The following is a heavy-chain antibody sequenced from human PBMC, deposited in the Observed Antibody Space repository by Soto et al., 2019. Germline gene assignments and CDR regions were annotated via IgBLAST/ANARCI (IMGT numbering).Heavy chain of an antibody. CDR3: ARVPRGRGGACSGGSCVRCFDP. Sequence: QVQLVQSGAEVKKPGASVKVSCKASGYTFTSYGISWVRQAPGQGLEWMGWISAYNGTTNYAQKLEGRAHMTTDTSTSKAYLELSRLRADDTAVYSCARVPRGRGGACSGGSCVRCFDPLVQATLVIVSS. V-gene: IGHV1-18*01. CDR2: ISAYNGTT. J-gene: IGHJ5*02. CDR1: GYTFTSYG. D-gene: IGHD2-15*01.